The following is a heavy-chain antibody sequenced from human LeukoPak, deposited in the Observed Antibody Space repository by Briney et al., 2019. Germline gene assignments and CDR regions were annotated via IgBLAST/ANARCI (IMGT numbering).Heavy chain of an antibody. CDR2: IYYSGST. V-gene: IGHV4-59*01. Sequence: PSETLSLTCTVDGGSIRSYYWSWIRQPPGKGLEWNGYIYYSGSTNYNPSPKSRVTISVDTSKNQFSLKLSSVTAADTAVYYCARGVDYSGRGESFDYWGQGTLVTVSS. D-gene: IGHD4-23*01. J-gene: IGHJ4*02. CDR1: GGSIRSYY. CDR3: ARGVDYSGRGESFDY.